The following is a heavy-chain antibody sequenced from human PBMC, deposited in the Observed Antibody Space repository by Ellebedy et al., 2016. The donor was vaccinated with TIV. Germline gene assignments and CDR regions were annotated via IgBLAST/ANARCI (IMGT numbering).Heavy chain of an antibody. J-gene: IGHJ4*02. CDR1: GFTFSSYS. CDR2: ISSSSSTI. Sequence: GGSLRLXXAASGFTFSSYSMNWVRQAPGKGLEWVSYISSSSSTIYYADSVKGRFTISRDNSKNTLYLQMGSLRAEDMAVYYCARAHTNHYYDSSGYLEYWGQGTLVTVSS. CDR3: ARAHTNHYYDSSGYLEY. V-gene: IGHV3-48*01. D-gene: IGHD3-22*01.